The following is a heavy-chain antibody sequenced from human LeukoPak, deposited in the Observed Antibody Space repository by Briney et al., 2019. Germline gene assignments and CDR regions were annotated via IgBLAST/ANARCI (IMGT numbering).Heavy chain of an antibody. J-gene: IGHJ6*02. V-gene: IGHV3-23*01. Sequence: GGSLRLSCAASGFTFSSYSMNWVRQAPGKGLEWVSAISGSGGSTYYADSVKGRFTISRDNSKNTLYLQMNSLRAEDTAVYYCAKDSYSSSWYSLGGYYYYGMDVWGQGTTVTVSS. D-gene: IGHD6-13*01. CDR2: ISGSGGST. CDR1: GFTFSSYS. CDR3: AKDSYSSSWYSLGGYYYYGMDV.